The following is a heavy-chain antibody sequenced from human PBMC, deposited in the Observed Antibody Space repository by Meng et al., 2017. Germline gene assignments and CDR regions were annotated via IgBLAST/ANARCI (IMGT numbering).Heavy chain of an antibody. CDR3: AHRRGDSREGWFDP. CDR1: GFSLSTSGVG. CDR2: IYWDDDK. V-gene: IGHV2-5*02. D-gene: IGHD2-21*02. Sequence: ITLKESGPTLVKPHQTLTLTCTFSGFSLSTSGVGVGWIRQPPGKALEWLALIYWDDDKRYSPSLKSRLTITKDTSKNQVVLTMTNMDPVDTATYYCAHRRGDSREGWFDPWGQGTLVTVSS. J-gene: IGHJ5*02.